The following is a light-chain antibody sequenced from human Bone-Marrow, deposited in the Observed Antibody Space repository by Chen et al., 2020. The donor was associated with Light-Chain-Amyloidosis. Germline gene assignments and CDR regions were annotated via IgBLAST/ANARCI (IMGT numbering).Light chain of an antibody. Sequence: EIVLTQTPGTLTLSPGEGANLSCRASQTISSNYLPWYQHTFGQAPRLLIYGSSSRATGIPDRLTGRGSGTDFTLTINRLEPEDFAMYYCQQYGTSPLTFGGGTKVEIK. J-gene: IGKJ4*01. CDR2: GSS. CDR3: QQYGTSPLT. V-gene: IGKV3-20*01. CDR1: QTISSNY.